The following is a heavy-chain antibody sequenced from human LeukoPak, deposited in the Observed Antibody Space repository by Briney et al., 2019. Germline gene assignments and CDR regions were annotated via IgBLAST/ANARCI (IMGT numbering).Heavy chain of an antibody. J-gene: IGHJ2*01. CDR1: GFTFSSCV. CDR3: AKGVRGIIITGYWYFDL. CDR2: IWYDGSNE. D-gene: IGHD3-10*01. V-gene: IGHV3-33*06. Sequence: GGSLRLSCAASGFTFSSCVMHWVRQAPGKGLEWVAVIWYDGSNEYYADSVKGRFTISIDNSKSTLYLQMNSLRAEDTAVHYCAKGVRGIIITGYWYFDLWGRGTLVAVSS.